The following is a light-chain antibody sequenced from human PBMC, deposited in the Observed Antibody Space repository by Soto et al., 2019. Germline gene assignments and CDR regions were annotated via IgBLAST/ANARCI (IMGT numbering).Light chain of an antibody. CDR1: QSVSSSY. V-gene: IGKV3-20*01. CDR3: QQYGSSPWP. CDR2: GAS. J-gene: IGKJ1*01. Sequence: EIVLTQSPGTLSLSPGERATLSCRASQSVSSSYLAWYQQKPGQAPRLLIYGASSRATGIPDRFSGSGSGTDFTLTTSRLEPEDFAVYYCQQYGSSPWPFGQGTKVEIK.